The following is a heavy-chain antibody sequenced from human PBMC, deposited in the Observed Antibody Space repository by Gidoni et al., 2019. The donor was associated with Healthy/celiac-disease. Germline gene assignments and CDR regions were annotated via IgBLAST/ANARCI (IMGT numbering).Heavy chain of an antibody. Sequence: QVQLVESGGGVVQPGRSLRLSCAASGFTFSSYAMHWVRQAPGKGLEWVAVISYDGSNKYYADSVKGRFTISRDNSKNTLYLQMNSLRAEDTAVYYCAREDTGAAPSFDYWGQGTLVTVSS. CDR2: ISYDGSNK. V-gene: IGHV3-30-3*01. CDR1: GFTFSSYA. CDR3: AREDTGAAPSFDY. J-gene: IGHJ4*02. D-gene: IGHD6-6*01.